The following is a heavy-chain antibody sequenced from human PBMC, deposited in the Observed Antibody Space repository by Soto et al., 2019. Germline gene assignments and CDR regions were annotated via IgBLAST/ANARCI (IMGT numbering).Heavy chain of an antibody. V-gene: IGHV3-21*01. CDR2: ISSSSSYI. D-gene: IGHD2-2*01. Sequence: GGSLRLSCASSGFTFSSYSMNWVRQAPGKGLEWVSSISSSSSYIYYADSVKGRFTISRDNAKNSLYLQMNSLRAEDTAVYYCARDWLTLGDQLLPDYWGQGTLVTVSS. CDR3: ARDWLTLGDQLLPDY. CDR1: GFTFSSYS. J-gene: IGHJ4*02.